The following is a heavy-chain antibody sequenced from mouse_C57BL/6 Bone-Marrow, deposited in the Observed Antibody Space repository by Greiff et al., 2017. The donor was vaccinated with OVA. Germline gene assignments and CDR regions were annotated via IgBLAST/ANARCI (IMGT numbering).Heavy chain of an antibody. CDR2: ISSGGDYT. CDR1: GFTFSSYA. D-gene: IGHD2-1*01. Sequence: EVKLVESGAGLVKPGGSLKLSCAASGFTFSSYAMSWVRQTPEKRLEWVAYISSGGDYTYYADTVKGLFTISIDNAKNTLYLQMSSLKSEDTAMYFYTRLLDAMDYWGQGTSVTVSS. V-gene: IGHV5-9-1*02. CDR3: TRLLDAMDY. J-gene: IGHJ4*01.